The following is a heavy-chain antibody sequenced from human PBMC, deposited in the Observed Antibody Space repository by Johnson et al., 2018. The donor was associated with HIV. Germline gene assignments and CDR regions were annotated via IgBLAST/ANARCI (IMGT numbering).Heavy chain of an antibody. V-gene: IGHV3-30*04. CDR3: ARDVLGAFDI. D-gene: IGHD2-8*01. Sequence: QVQLVESGGGVVQPGGSLRLSCAASGFTFSSYAMHWVRQAPGKGLEWVAVISYDGSNKYYADSVKGRFTISRDNSKNTLYLQMNSLRAEDTAVYYCARDVLGAFDIWGQGTMVTVSS. CDR1: GFTFSSYA. CDR2: ISYDGSNK. J-gene: IGHJ3*02.